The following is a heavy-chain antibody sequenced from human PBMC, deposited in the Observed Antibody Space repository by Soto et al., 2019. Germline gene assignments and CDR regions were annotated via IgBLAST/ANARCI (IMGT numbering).Heavy chain of an antibody. CDR1: VFTFSSYA. V-gene: IGHV3-23*01. CDR2: ISGSGGST. D-gene: IGHD5-12*01. Sequence: WWSLRLSCSASVFTFSSYAMSWFRQAPGKGLEWVSAISGSGGSTYYADSVKGRFTISRDNSKNTLYLQMNSLRAEDTAVYYCAKGYSGYYFDYWGQGTLVTVSS. J-gene: IGHJ4*02. CDR3: AKGYSGYYFDY.